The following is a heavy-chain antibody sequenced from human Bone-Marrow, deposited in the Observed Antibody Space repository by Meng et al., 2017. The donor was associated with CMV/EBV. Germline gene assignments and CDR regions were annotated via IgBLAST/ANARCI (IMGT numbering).Heavy chain of an antibody. V-gene: IGHV1-69*05. CDR3: ASGYRVPAAVYYYYYGMDV. D-gene: IGHD2-2*01. CDR2: IIPIFGTA. CDR1: GGTFSSYA. Sequence: SVKVSCKASGGTFSSYAISWVRQAPGQGPEWMGGIIPIFGTANYAQKFQGRVTITTDESTSTAYMELSSLRSEDTAVYYCASGYRVPAAVYYYYYGMDVWGQGATVTFSS. J-gene: IGHJ6*01.